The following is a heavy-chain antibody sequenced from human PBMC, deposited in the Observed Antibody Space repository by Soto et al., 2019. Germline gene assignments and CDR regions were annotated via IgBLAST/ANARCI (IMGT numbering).Heavy chain of an antibody. J-gene: IGHJ4*02. V-gene: IGHV3-9*01. CDR1: GFTVDDYA. Sequence: EVQLVESGGGLVQPGRSLRLSCAASGFTVDDYAMHWVRQAPGKGLEWVSGISWNSETIDYADSVKGRFTISRDNAKSSLFLKMNRRRPDDTAVYYCAKDMKWGGMSTIHYFDSWGQGTLVTVSS. CDR3: AKDMKWGGMSTIHYFDS. D-gene: IGHD5-12*01. CDR2: ISWNSETI.